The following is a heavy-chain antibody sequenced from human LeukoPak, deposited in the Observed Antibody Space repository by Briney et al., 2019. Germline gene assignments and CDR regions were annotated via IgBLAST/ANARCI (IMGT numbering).Heavy chain of an antibody. CDR1: GYSFTSYW. CDR2: IDPSDSYT. D-gene: IGHD2-21*02. Sequence: GGSLKISCKGSGYSFTSYWISWVRQMPGKGLEWMGRIDPSDSYTNYSPSFQGHVTISADKSISTAYLQWSSLKASDTAMYYCARHCILGGGDCYPPYYGMDVWGQGTTVTVSS. V-gene: IGHV5-10-1*01. J-gene: IGHJ6*02. CDR3: ARHCILGGGDCYPPYYGMDV.